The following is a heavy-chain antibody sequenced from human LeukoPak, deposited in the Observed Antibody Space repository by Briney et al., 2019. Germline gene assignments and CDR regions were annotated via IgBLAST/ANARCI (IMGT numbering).Heavy chain of an antibody. CDR2: INHSGST. V-gene: IGHV4-34*01. D-gene: IGHD5-18*01. J-gene: IGHJ3*02. CDR3: ARATQYSYGYGVGLDAFDI. Sequence: SETLSLTCAVYGGSFSGYYWSWIRQPPGKGLEWIGEINHSGSTNYNPSLKSRVTISVDTSKNQFSLKLSSVTAADTAVYYCARATQYSYGYGVGLDAFDIWGQGTMVTVSS. CDR1: GGSFSGYY.